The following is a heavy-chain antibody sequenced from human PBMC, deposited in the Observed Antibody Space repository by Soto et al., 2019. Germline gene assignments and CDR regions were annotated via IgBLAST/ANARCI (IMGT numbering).Heavy chain of an antibody. V-gene: IGHV1-46*01. J-gene: IGHJ4*02. CDR2: INPLPTSGST. D-gene: IGHD6-13*01. CDR1: GYIFTNYY. CDR3: ERDLAAAAY. Sequence: QVQLVQSGAEVKKPGASVKVSCKASGYIFTNYYIHWVRQAPGQGLEWMAIINPLPTSGSTNYAQKFQGRVTVTRDTSTSTVYLELSSLRSDDTAVYYCERDLAAAAYWGQGTLVTASS.